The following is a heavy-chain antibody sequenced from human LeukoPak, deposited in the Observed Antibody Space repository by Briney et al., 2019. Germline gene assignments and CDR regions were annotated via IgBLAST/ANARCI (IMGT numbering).Heavy chain of an antibody. J-gene: IGHJ6*02. CDR1: GFTFSSYW. CDR2: IKQDGSEK. Sequence: PGGSLRLSCAASGFTFSSYWMSWVRQAPGKGLEWVANIKQDGSEKYYVDSVKGRFTISRDNAKNSLYLQMNSLRAEDTAVYYCARDGYSSSWYTLGLIYYYGMDVWGQGTTVTVSS. D-gene: IGHD6-13*01. CDR3: ARDGYSSSWYTLGLIYYYGMDV. V-gene: IGHV3-7*01.